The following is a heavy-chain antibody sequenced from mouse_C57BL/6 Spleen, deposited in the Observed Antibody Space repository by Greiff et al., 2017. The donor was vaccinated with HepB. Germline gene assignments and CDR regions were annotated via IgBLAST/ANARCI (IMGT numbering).Heavy chain of an antibody. J-gene: IGHJ2*01. CDR3: ARWAAQAAFGY. CDR2: ISSGISTI. D-gene: IGHD3-2*02. V-gene: IGHV5-17*01. Sequence: EVKVVESGGGLVKPGGSLKLSCAASGFTFSDYGMHWVRQAPEKGLEWVAYISSGISTIYYADTVKGPFTFSSDNAKNTLFLQITSLRSEYTAMYYCARWAAQAAFGYWGQGTTLTVSS. CDR1: GFTFSDYG.